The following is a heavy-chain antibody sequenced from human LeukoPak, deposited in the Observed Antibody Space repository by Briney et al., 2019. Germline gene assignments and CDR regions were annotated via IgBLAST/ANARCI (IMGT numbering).Heavy chain of an antibody. CDR2: ISSSSSYI. CDR3: ARVGVTNGMDV. V-gene: IGHV3-21*01. J-gene: IGHJ6*02. D-gene: IGHD3-10*01. CDR1: GFTFSSYS. Sequence: GGSLRLSCAASGFTFSSYSMTWVRQAPGKGLEWVSSISSSSSYIYYADSVKGRFTISRDNAKNSLYLQMNSLRAEDTAVYYCARVGVTNGMDVWGQGTTVTVSS.